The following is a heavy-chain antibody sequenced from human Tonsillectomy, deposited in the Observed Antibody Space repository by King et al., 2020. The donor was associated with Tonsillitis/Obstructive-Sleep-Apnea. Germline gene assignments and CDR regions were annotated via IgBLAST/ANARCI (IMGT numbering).Heavy chain of an antibody. V-gene: IGHV3-33*01. Sequence: VQRVESGGGVVQPGRSLRLSCAASGFTFSSYGMHWVRQAPGKGLEWVAVIWYDGSNKYYADSVKGRFTISRDNSKNTLYLQMNSLRAEDTAVYYCARDIVVVPAAIYYYYYGMDVWGQGTTVTVSS. CDR3: ARDIVVVPAAIYYYYYGMDV. CDR2: IWYDGSNK. CDR1: GFTFSSYG. D-gene: IGHD2-2*01. J-gene: IGHJ6*02.